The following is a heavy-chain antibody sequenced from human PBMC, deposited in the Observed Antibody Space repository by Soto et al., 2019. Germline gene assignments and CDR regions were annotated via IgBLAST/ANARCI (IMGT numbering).Heavy chain of an antibody. CDR2: ISWNNGNI. J-gene: IGHJ6*02. V-gene: IGHV3-9*01. CDR1: GFTFDDYA. CDR3: AKDRISIAVAGPFSYGMDV. Sequence: EVQLVESGGGLVQSGRSLRLSCAASGFTFDDYAMHWVRQAPGKGLEWVSGISWNNGNIGYADSVKGRFTISRDNAKNSLYLQMNSLRAEDTVLYYCAKDRISIAVAGPFSYGMDVWGQGTTVTVS. D-gene: IGHD6-19*01.